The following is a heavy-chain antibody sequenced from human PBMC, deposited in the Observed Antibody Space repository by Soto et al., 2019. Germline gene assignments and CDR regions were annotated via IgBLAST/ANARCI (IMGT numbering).Heavy chain of an antibody. CDR3: ARVTTMGGY. J-gene: IGHJ4*02. Sequence: EVQLVESGGGLVQPGGSLRLSCAASGFRFRDYWMYWVRQPPGKGLEWVANIKQDGSEKYYVDSVKGRFTISRDNARNSLFLQMDSLRAEDTAVYVCARVTTMGGYWGQGTLVTVSS. D-gene: IGHD4-17*01. V-gene: IGHV3-7*01. CDR2: IKQDGSEK. CDR1: GFRFRDYW.